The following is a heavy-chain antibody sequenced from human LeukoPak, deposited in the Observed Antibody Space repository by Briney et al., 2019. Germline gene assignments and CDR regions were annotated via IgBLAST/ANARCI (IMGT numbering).Heavy chain of an antibody. CDR2: LSGDGTIT. J-gene: IGHJ4*02. CDR1: GRNLGSYW. Sequence: GGSLRLSCVASGRNLGSYWMHWVRQDPGKGLVWVARLSGDGTITRYADSVKGRFTISRDNSKNTVYLQLNSLRVEDTAVYFCARDPLVEMATRDYWGLGTLVTVSS. D-gene: IGHD1-14*01. V-gene: IGHV3-74*01. CDR3: ARDPLVEMATRDY.